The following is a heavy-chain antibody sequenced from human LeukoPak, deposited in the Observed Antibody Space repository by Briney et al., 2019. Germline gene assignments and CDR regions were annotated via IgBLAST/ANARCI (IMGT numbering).Heavy chain of an antibody. V-gene: IGHV3-23*01. CDR1: GFMFSTNA. J-gene: IGHJ4*02. Sequence: GGSLRLSCAASGFMFSTNAMSWVRQAPGKGLEWVSAISGSGGSTYHAESVKGRFTISRDNSKNTLYLQMNSLRAEDTAVYYCAKDLATSGATTLLLDDWGLGTLVTVSS. D-gene: IGHD1-26*01. CDR2: ISGSGGST. CDR3: AKDLATSGATTLLLDD.